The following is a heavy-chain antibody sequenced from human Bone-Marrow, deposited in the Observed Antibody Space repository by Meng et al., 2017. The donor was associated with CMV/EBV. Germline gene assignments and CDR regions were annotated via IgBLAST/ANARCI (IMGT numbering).Heavy chain of an antibody. J-gene: IGHJ6*02. Sequence: GSLRLSCTVSGGSISSYYWSWIRQPPGKGLEWIGYIYYSGSTNYNPSLKSRVTISVDTSKNQFSLNLSSATAADTAVYYCARGRGYDLYYGMDVWGQGTTVTVSS. CDR3: ARGRGYDLYYGMDV. D-gene: IGHD5-12*01. CDR2: IYYSGST. CDR1: GGSISSYY. V-gene: IGHV4-59*12.